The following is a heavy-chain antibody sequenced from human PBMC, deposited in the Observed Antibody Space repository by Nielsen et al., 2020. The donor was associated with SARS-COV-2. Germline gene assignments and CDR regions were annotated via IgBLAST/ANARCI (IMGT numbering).Heavy chain of an antibody. CDR1: GYTFTSYA. D-gene: IGHD1-26*01. Sequence: ASVKVSCKASGYTFTSYAMHWVRQAPGQRLEWMGWINAGNGNTKYSQKFQGRVTITKDTSASTAYMELSSLRSEDTAVYYCARDLGGSGSYYVDYWGQGTLVTVLL. CDR2: INAGNGNT. CDR3: ARDLGGSGSYYVDY. V-gene: IGHV1-3*01. J-gene: IGHJ4*02.